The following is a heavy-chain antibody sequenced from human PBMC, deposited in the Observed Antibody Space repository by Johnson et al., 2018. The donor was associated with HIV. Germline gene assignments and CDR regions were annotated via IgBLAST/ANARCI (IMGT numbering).Heavy chain of an antibody. Sequence: VQLVESGGGVVQPGRSLRLSCVASGFSFSSFAMHWVRQAPGKGLEWVAVISYDGSNKYYADSVKGRFTISRDNSKNTLYLQMNSLRAEDTAVYYCAKDDQNYYGSGSYYDAFDIWGQGTMVTVSS. V-gene: IGHV3-30*04. CDR3: AKDDQNYYGSGSYYDAFDI. CDR1: GFSFSSFA. CDR2: ISYDGSNK. D-gene: IGHD3-10*01. J-gene: IGHJ3*02.